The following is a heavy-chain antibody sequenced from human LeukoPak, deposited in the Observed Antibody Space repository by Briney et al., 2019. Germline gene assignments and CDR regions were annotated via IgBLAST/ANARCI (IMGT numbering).Heavy chain of an antibody. CDR2: ISYSGST. J-gene: IGHJ4*02. D-gene: IGHD1-26*01. Sequence: PSETLSLTCTVSGGSINSNYWSWIRQPPEKGLEWFGYISYSGSTNYNPSLKSRVTISLDTSKSQFSLNLNSVTAADTAVYYCARGRQVGNTGYYFDYWGQGTLVTVSS. V-gene: IGHV4-59*01. CDR1: GGSINSNY. CDR3: ARGRQVGNTGYYFDY.